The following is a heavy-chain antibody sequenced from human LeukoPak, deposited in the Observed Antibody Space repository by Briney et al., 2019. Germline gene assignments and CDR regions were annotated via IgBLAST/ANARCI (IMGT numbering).Heavy chain of an antibody. V-gene: IGHV3-74*01. Sequence: PGGSLRLSCAASGFTFSSYWMHWVRQAPGKGLVWVSRINSDGSSTSYADSVKGRFTISRDNAKNTLYLQMNSLRAEDTAVYYCARPPLHQYYYHGMDVWGQGTTVTVSS. CDR1: GFTFSSYW. CDR2: INSDGSST. CDR3: ARPPLHQYYYHGMDV. J-gene: IGHJ6*02.